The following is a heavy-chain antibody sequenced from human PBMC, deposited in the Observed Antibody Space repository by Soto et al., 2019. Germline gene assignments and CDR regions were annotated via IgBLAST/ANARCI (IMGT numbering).Heavy chain of an antibody. J-gene: IGHJ6*02. D-gene: IGHD3-22*01. Sequence: QVQLVQSGAEVKKPGASVKVSCKASGYTFTSYGISWVRQAPGQGLEWMGWISAYNGNTNYAQKLQGRVTMITDTSTSTAYMELRSLRSDDTAVYYCAREGYYYDSSGYYYYYGMDVWGQGTTVTVSS. CDR2: ISAYNGNT. CDR3: AREGYYYDSSGYYYYYGMDV. CDR1: GYTFTSYG. V-gene: IGHV1-18*01.